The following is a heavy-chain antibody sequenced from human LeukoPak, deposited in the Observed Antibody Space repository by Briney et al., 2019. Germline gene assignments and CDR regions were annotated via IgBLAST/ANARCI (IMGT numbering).Heavy chain of an antibody. CDR3: ARDEWLDY. Sequence: GGSLRLSCTASGFTFSNYDMHWVRQAPGKGLEWVTFIQFDGSNKYYADSVKGRFTISRDNAKNSLYLQMNSLRAEDTAVYYCARDEWLDYWGQGTLVTVSS. D-gene: IGHD3-3*01. CDR1: GFTFSNYD. J-gene: IGHJ4*02. CDR2: IQFDGSNK. V-gene: IGHV3-30*02.